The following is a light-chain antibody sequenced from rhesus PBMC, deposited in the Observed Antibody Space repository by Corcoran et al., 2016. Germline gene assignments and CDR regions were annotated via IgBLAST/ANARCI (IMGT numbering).Light chain of an antibody. CDR1: QGISTW. V-gene: IGKV1-22*01. CDR3: QQYSSRPFT. Sequence: DIQMTQSPSSLSASVGDTVTITCRASQGISTWLAWYQQQPGKAPKLLIYKASSWQSGVPSRFGGTGSRTEFTLTISSLQSEDFGTYYCQQYSSRPFTFGPGTKLDIK. J-gene: IGKJ3*01. CDR2: KAS.